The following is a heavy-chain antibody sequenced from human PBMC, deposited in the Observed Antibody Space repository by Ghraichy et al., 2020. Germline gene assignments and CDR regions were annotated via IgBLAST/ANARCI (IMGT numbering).Heavy chain of an antibody. J-gene: IGHJ6*02. Sequence: GGSLRLSCAASGFTFSSYWMHWVRQAPGKGPVWVSRLNTDGSNRRYADSVKGRFTVSRDNAKNTLYLQMNSLRAEDTGIYYCARAGGRYYFYQDAMDVWGQGTTVTVSS. CDR2: LNTDGSNR. CDR1: GFTFSSYW. V-gene: IGHV3-74*01. D-gene: IGHD3-10*01. CDR3: ARAGGRYYFYQDAMDV.